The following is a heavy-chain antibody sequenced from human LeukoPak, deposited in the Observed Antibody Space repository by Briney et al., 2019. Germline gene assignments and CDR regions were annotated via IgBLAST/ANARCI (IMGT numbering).Heavy chain of an antibody. Sequence: PGGSLRLSCTASGFIFSSYEMNWVRQAPGKGLEWVSYISSSGNTISYGESVRGRFTVSRDNAKNSLYLQMNSLRVEDTAVYYCARYPLVWGQGTTVTVSS. V-gene: IGHV3-48*03. CDR3: ARYPLV. CDR1: GFIFSSYE. CDR2: ISSSGNTI. J-gene: IGHJ6*02.